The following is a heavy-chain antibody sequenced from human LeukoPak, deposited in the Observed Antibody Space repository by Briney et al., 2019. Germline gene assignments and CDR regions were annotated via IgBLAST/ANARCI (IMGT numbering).Heavy chain of an antibody. J-gene: IGHJ3*02. CDR2: IYTGGDT. V-gene: IGHV3-53*01. Sequence: GGSLRLSCAASGFIVSSNYMNWVRQAPGKGLEWVSVIYTGGDTYYADSVKGRFTISRDNSKNTLYLQMHSLRAEDTAVYYCASPSSGQSFDIWGQGTMVTVSS. CDR3: ASPSSGQSFDI. D-gene: IGHD6-19*01. CDR1: GFIVSSNY.